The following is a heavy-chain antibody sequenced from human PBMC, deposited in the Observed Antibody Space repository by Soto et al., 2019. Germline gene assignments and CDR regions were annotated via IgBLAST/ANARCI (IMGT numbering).Heavy chain of an antibody. CDR1: GGSFSGHY. V-gene: IGHV4-34*02. CDR3: AGGYSAVGAY. J-gene: IGHJ4*02. Sequence: QVRLQQWGAGLLKPSETLSLTCAVFGGSFSGHYWSWIRQPPGKGLEWIGEIDHSGSTNYNPSLKSLITLSVDTAKHQFSLKLRSVTAADAAVYYCAGGYSAVGAYWGQGTLVTVSS. CDR2: IDHSGST. D-gene: IGHD2-21*01.